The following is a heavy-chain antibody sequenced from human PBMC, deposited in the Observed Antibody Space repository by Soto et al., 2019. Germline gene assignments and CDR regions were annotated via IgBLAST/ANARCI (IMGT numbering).Heavy chain of an antibody. Sequence: EVQLVESGGGLVQPGGSLRLSCAASGFTVSSNYMSWVRQAPGKGLEWVSVIYSGGSTYYADSVKGRFTISRHNSKNTLYRQMDSLRAEDTGVYYCARASDYYAGLDPWGQGTLVTVSS. J-gene: IGHJ5*02. CDR3: ARASDYYAGLDP. D-gene: IGHD3-10*01. CDR1: GFTVSSNY. V-gene: IGHV3-53*04. CDR2: IYSGGST.